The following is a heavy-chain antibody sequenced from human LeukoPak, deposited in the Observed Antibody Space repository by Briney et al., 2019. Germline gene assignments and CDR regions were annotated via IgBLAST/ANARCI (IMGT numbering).Heavy chain of an antibody. CDR3: ARGDGAYYYGMAV. J-gene: IGHJ6*02. CDR1: GFTLSSYE. V-gene: IGHV3-48*03. Sequence: GGSLRLSCAASGFTLSSYEMNWVRQAPGKGLEWVSYISVSGGTIKYADSVKGRFTISRDNAKNSLYLHLNSLRVEDTAFYYCARGDGAYYYGMAVWGQGTTVTVSS. CDR2: ISVSGGTI. D-gene: IGHD3-16*01.